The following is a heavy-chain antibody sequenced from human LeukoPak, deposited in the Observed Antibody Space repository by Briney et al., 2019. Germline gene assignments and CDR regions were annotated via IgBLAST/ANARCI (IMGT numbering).Heavy chain of an antibody. V-gene: IGHV3-15*01. CDR1: GFTFSNAW. CDR2: IKSKTDGGTT. Sequence: TGGSLRLSCAASGFTFSNAWMSWVRQAPGKGLEWVGRIKSKTDGGTTDYAAPVKGRFTISRDDSKNTLYLQMNSLKTEDTAVYHCTTDRDIVVVPAATGGDYWGQGTLVTVSS. J-gene: IGHJ4*02. CDR3: TTDRDIVVVPAATGGDY. D-gene: IGHD2-2*01.